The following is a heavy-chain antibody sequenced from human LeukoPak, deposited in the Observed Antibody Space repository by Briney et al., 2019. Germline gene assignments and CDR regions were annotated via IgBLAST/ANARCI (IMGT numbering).Heavy chain of an antibody. D-gene: IGHD6-13*01. CDR3: AAQRLGAAPGNDY. Sequence: SETLSLTCSVSGGSISSYYWSWIRQPPGKGLEWIGYIYYSGSTNYNPYSGSTNYNPSLKSPVTISVYASKNQFSLQLFSVTAPATAAFYCAAQRLGAAPGNDYWGQGTLVTVSS. CDR1: GGSISSYY. V-gene: IGHV4-59*08. J-gene: IGHJ4*02. CDR2: IYYSGSTNYNPYSGST.